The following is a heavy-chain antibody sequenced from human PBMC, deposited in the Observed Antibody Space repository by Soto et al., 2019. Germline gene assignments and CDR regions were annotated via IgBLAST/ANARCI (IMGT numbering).Heavy chain of an antibody. D-gene: IGHD3-10*01. J-gene: IGHJ6*02. CDR2: IYNDGTT. V-gene: IGHV3-53*01. CDR1: GLGVRNNY. CDR3: VRPLPSGRNYGMDV. Sequence: GGSLRLSCTASGLGVRNNYISWVRQAPGMGLEWVSVIYNDGTTYYADSVKGRFTLSRDTSKNTLSLQMDSLRAEDTAVYYCVRPLPSGRNYGMDVWGQGTTVTVYS.